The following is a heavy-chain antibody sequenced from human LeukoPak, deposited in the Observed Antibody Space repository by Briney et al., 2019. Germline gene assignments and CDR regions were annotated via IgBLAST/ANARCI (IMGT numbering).Heavy chain of an antibody. CDR3: ARAGARNPFEKVVGFAFDI. CDR1: GGTFSSYA. Sequence: ASVKVSCKASGGTFSSYAISWVRQAPGQGLEWMGGIIPIFGTANYAQKFQGRVTITADESTSTAYMELSSLRSEDTAVYYCARAGARNPFEKVVGFAFDIWGQGTMVTVSS. V-gene: IGHV1-69*13. D-gene: IGHD1-14*01. J-gene: IGHJ3*02. CDR2: IIPIFGTA.